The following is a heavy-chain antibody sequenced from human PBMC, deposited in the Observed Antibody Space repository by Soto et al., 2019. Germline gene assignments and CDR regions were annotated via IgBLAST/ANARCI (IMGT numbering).Heavy chain of an antibody. V-gene: IGHV1-8*01. CDR1: GYTFTSYD. J-gene: IGHJ6*02. Sequence: ASVKVSCKASGYTFTSYDINWVRQATGQGLEWMGWMNPNSGNTGYAQKFQGRVTMTRNTSISTAYTELSSLRSEDTAVYYCARANRITIFGVVTQRGMDVWGQGTTVTVSS. CDR2: MNPNSGNT. CDR3: ARANRITIFGVVTQRGMDV. D-gene: IGHD3-3*01.